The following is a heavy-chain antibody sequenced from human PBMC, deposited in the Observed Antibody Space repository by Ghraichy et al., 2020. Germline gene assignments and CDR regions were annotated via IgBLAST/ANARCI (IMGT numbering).Heavy chain of an antibody. D-gene: IGHD5-12*01. CDR3: TRGLQDSGAGYYSDY. V-gene: IGHV3-49*04. CDR1: GFTFGDHA. Sequence: GGSLRLSCTASGFTFGDHAMSWVRQAPGKGLEWIGLIRSKTYGGTAEYAASVKGRFTISRDDSKSIAYLQMNSLKTEDTAVYYCTRGLQDSGAGYYSDYWGQGTLVTVSS. J-gene: IGHJ4*02. CDR2: IRSKTYGGTA.